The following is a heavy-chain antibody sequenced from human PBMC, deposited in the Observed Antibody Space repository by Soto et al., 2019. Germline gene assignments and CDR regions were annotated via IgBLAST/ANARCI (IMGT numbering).Heavy chain of an antibody. CDR2: IYYSGST. CDR3: AGTAVAGSS. D-gene: IGHD6-19*01. J-gene: IGHJ4*02. CDR1: GGSISSSSYY. Sequence: PSETLSLTCTVSGGSISSSSYYWGWIRQPPGKGLEWIGSIYYSGSTYYNPSLKSRVTISVDTSKNQFSLKLSSVTAADTAVYYCAGTAVAGSSWGQGTLVTVSS. V-gene: IGHV4-39*01.